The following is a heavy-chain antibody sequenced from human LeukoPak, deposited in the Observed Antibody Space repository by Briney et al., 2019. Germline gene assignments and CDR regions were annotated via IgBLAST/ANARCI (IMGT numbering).Heavy chain of an antibody. CDR1: GYTFGDYG. CDR2: IIPIFGTS. J-gene: IGHJ3*02. V-gene: IGHV1-69*13. D-gene: IGHD5-12*01. Sequence: GASVKVSCKTSGYTFGDYGICWLRQAPGQGLEWMGGIIPIFGTSNYAEKFQGRVTITADESTSTAYMELSSLRSEDTAVYYCARDWWLHPTPNAFDIWGQGTMVAVSS. CDR3: ARDWWLHPTPNAFDI.